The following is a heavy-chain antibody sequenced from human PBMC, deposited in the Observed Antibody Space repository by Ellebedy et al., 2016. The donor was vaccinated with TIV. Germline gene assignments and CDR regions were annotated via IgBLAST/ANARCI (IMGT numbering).Heavy chain of an antibody. J-gene: IGHJ4*02. CDR2: IYYSGST. V-gene: IGHV4-59*01. CDR1: GGSISSYY. CDR3: ARAYYGDLDY. D-gene: IGHD4-17*01. Sequence: SETLSLTXTVSGGSISSYYWSWIRQPPGKGLEWIGYIYYSGSTNYNPSLKSRVTISVDTSKNQFSLKLSSVTAADTAVYYCARAYYGDLDYWGQGTLVTVSS.